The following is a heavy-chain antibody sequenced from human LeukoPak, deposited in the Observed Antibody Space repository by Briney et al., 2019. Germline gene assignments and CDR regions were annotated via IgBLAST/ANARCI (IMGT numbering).Heavy chain of an antibody. Sequence: SETLSLTCAVYGGSFSGYYWSWIRQPPGKGLEWIGEINHSGSTNYNPSLKSRVTISVDTSKNQFSLKQSSVTAADTAVYYCAIYGDYVAAFDIWGQGTMVTVSS. CDR2: INHSGST. CDR1: GGSFSGYY. D-gene: IGHD4-17*01. CDR3: AIYGDYVAAFDI. J-gene: IGHJ3*02. V-gene: IGHV4-34*01.